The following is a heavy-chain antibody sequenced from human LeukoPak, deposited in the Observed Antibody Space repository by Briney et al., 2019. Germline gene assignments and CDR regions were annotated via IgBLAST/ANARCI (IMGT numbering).Heavy chain of an antibody. CDR1: GGSISSSSYY. D-gene: IGHD2-2*01. J-gene: IGHJ4*02. CDR2: IYYSGST. CDR3: ARVVRNQLLGGSDY. Sequence: SETLSLACTVSGGSISSSSYYWGWIRQPPGKGLEWIGSIYYSGSTYYNPSLKSRVTISVDTSKNQFSLKLSSVTAADTAVYYCARVVRNQLLGGSDYWGQGTLVTVSS. V-gene: IGHV4-39*07.